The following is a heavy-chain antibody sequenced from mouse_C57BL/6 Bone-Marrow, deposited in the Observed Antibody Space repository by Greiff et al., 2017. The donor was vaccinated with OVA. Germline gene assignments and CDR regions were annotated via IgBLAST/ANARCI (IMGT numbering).Heavy chain of an antibody. CDR2: IWRGGSS. Sequence: VKLVESGPGLVQPSQSLSITCTVSGFSLTSYGVHWVRQSPGKGLEWLGVIWRGGSSDYNAAFMSRLSITKDNSKSQVFFKMNSLQADDTAIYYCAKNWGKALWYFDVWGTGTTVTVSS. CDR3: AKNWGKALWYFDV. J-gene: IGHJ1*03. D-gene: IGHD3-2*02. CDR1: GFSLTSYG. V-gene: IGHV2-5*01.